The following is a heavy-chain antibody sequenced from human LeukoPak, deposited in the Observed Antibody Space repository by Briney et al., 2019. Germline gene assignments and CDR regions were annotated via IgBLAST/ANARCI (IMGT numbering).Heavy chain of an antibody. D-gene: IGHD6-6*01. CDR1: GYTFTGNY. CDR2: INPNSGGT. CDR3: ARGDRSSSFLEDSFDI. Sequence: ASVKVSCKASGYTFTGNYMHWVRQAPGQGLEWMGWINPNSGGTNYAQKFQGRVTMTRDTSISTAYMELSGLRSDDTAVYYCARGDRSSSFLEDSFDIWGQGTMVTVSS. V-gene: IGHV1-2*02. J-gene: IGHJ3*02.